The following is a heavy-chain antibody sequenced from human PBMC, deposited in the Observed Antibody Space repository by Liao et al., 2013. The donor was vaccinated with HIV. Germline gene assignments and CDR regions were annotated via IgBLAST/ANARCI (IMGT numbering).Heavy chain of an antibody. Sequence: QVQLQESGPGLVKPSQTLSLTCNVSGASISSGDYYWTWIRQPPGRGLEWLGYIFYTGTTYYSPSLKTRLSMSVNTARNQFSLKLSSVTAADTAVYYCARGRAYDFWSGSVPTFDYWGQGTLVTVPS. CDR3: ARGRAYDFWSGSVPTFDY. V-gene: IGHV4-30-4*08. CDR1: GASISSGDYY. D-gene: IGHD3-3*01. CDR2: IFYTGTT. J-gene: IGHJ4*02.